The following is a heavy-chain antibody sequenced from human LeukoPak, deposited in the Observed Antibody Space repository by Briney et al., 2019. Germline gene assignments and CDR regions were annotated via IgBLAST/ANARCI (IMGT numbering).Heavy chain of an antibody. D-gene: IGHD3-22*01. CDR3: AKHGPRRGYYDSSNFYFGGARIPLDI. CDR2: IFYGGNT. J-gene: IGHJ3*02. V-gene: IGHV4-39*01. Sequence: SETLSLTCTVSGGSISSSNFYWDWIRQPPGKGLEWIGSIFYGGNTYYNPSLKSRVTISVDTSKNQFSLRFNSVTAADTAMYYCAKHGPRRGYYDSSNFYFGGARIPLDIWGQGTMVTVSS. CDR1: GGSISSSNFY.